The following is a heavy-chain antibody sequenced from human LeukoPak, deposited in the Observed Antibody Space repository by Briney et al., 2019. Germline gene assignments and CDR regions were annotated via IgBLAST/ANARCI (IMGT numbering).Heavy chain of an antibody. CDR2: IKYDESIT. J-gene: IGHJ4*02. D-gene: IGHD6-13*01. V-gene: IGHV3-74*01. Sequence: GGSLRLSCAASGFTFSNYWMYWVRQAPGKGLVWVARIKYDESITRHADSVKGRFTVSRDNAKNSLYLHMNSLRAEDTALYYCTRNTVAAAGDDWGQGTLVTVSS. CDR1: GFTFSNYW. CDR3: TRNTVAAAGDD.